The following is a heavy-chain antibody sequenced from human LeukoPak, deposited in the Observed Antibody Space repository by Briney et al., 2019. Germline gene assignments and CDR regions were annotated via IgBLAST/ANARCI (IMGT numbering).Heavy chain of an antibody. CDR1: RGSLSGAY. J-gene: IGHJ4*02. V-gene: IGHV4-34*01. D-gene: IGHD3-9*01. CDR2: INHTGST. Sequence: NPSETLSLTCTVQRGSLSGAYWTWIRQPPGKGLEWIGEINHTGSTNYNPSFKSRVTMSADTPKNQLSLNLTSVTAADTAVYYCARGPVRLARPYDYWGQGILVTVSS. CDR3: ARGPVRLARPYDY.